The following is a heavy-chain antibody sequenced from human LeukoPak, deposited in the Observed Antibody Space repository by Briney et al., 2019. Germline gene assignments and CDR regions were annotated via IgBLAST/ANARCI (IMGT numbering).Heavy chain of an antibody. CDR2: ITDSGGNT. V-gene: IGHV3-23*01. D-gene: IGHD7-27*01. CDR1: GVTFSGDA. Sequence: PGGSLRLSCAASGVTFSGDAMSWGRQAPGGGRGRGSGITDSGGNTSYADSVKGRFTISRDNSNNMVYLQMNSLRAEDMAKYYCAKAAGDTYYRVFDYWGQGILVTVSS. J-gene: IGHJ4*02. CDR3: AKAAGDTYYRVFDY.